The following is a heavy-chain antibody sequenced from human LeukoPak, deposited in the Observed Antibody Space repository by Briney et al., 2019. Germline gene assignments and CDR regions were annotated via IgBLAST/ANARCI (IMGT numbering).Heavy chain of an antibody. CDR1: GYTFTNYD. CDR3: VRAVRTTVTTSWFDP. Sequence: ASVKVSCNASGYTFTNYDINWVRQAAGQGLEWMGWMNPNTDNKASAQKFQGRVTMTRDTSINTAYMELSSLTSEDTAVYYCVRAVRTTVTTSWFDPWGQGTLVTVSS. J-gene: IGHJ5*02. CDR2: MNPNTDNK. D-gene: IGHD4-17*01. V-gene: IGHV1-8*01.